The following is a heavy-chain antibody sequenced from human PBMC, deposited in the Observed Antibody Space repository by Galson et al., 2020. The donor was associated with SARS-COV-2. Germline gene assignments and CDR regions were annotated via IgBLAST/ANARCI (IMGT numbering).Heavy chain of an antibody. J-gene: IGHJ4*02. CDR2: IYPGDSDT. V-gene: IGHV5-51*01. CDR1: GYRFTNFW. CDR3: ARQGMADTLVIAY. D-gene: IGHD2-21*01. Sequence: GESPKIHCDASGYRFTNFWIGWVRPMPRKGLAWMGFIYPGDSDTRYSPSFEGPVTISADRSSSTADLQCSSLKPSDTAIYYCARQGMADTLVIAYWGQGTQVAVSS.